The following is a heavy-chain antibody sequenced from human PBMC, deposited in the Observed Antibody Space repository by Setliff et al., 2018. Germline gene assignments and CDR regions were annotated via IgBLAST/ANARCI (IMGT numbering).Heavy chain of an antibody. CDR1: GGSITSGGGFY. CDR3: ASGGAGFFTSGR. CDR2: FYSFGSI. J-gene: IGHJ4*02. Sequence: SETLSLTCSVSGGSITSGGGFYWAWIRQPPGKELEWIGSFYSFGSIYYSPSLKNRVTISGDTSSNQFSLKLNSVTAADTAVYYCASGGAGFFTSGRWGQGTLVTVSS. D-gene: IGHD3-3*01. V-gene: IGHV4-39*01.